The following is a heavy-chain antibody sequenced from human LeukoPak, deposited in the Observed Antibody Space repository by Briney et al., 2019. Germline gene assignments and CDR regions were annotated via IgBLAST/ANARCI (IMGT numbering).Heavy chain of an antibody. Sequence: GASVKVSCKASGGTFSSYAISWVRQAPGQGLEWMGGIIPIFGTANYAQKFQGRVTITTDESTSTAYMELSSLRSEDTAVYYCARDGGILTGYYFLPLDYWGQGTLVTVSS. D-gene: IGHD3-9*01. CDR3: ARDGGILTGYYFLPLDY. CDR2: IIPIFGTA. CDR1: GGTFSSYA. J-gene: IGHJ4*02. V-gene: IGHV1-69*05.